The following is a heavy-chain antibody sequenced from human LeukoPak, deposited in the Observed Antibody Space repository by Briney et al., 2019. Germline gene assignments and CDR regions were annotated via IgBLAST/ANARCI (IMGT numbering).Heavy chain of an antibody. Sequence: QPGGSLRLSCAASGFTFSSYGMHWVRQAPGKGLEWVAVIWYGGSNKYYADSVKGRFTISRDNSKNTMYLEMSSLRAEDTAMYYCAKDEQPGIISKFFLNGWGQGILVTVSS. V-gene: IGHV3-30*02. CDR2: IWYGGSNK. CDR3: AKDEQPGIISKFFLNG. D-gene: IGHD3-9*01. J-gene: IGHJ4*02. CDR1: GFTFSSYG.